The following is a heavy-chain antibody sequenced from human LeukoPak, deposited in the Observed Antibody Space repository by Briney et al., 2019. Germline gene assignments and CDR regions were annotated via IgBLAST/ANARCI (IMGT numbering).Heavy chain of an antibody. CDR1: GGPISSGGYS. CDR3: ASSRAMDTAMVT. CDR2: IYHSGST. J-gene: IGHJ5*02. D-gene: IGHD5-18*01. V-gene: IGHV4-30-2*01. Sequence: SETLSLTCAVSGGPISSGGYSWSWIRQPPGKGLEWIGYIYHSGSTYYNPSLKSRVTISVDRSKNQFSLKLSSVTAADTAVYYCASSRAMDTAMVTWGQGTLVTVSS.